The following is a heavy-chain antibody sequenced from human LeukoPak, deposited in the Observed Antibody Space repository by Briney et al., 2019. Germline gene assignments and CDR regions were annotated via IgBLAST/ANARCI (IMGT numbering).Heavy chain of an antibody. CDR1: GFTFSSYW. D-gene: IGHD2-15*01. J-gene: IGHJ4*02. CDR3: ARGGGGKDFDY. V-gene: IGHV3-74*01. CDR2: INSDGSST. Sequence: PGGSLRLSCAASGFTFSSYWMHWVRQAPGKGLVWVSRINSDGSSTSYADSVKGRFTISRDNAKNTPYLRMNSLRAEDTAVYYCARGGGGKDFDYWGQGTLVTVSS.